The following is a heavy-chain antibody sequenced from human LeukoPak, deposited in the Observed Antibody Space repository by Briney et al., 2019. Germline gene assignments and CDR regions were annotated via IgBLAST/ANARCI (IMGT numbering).Heavy chain of an antibody. D-gene: IGHD3-22*01. CDR3: AREYYDYYEGFDY. CDR1: GYTFTSYD. J-gene: IGHJ4*02. CDR2: ISAYNGNT. V-gene: IGHV1-18*01. Sequence: APVKVSCKASGYTFTSYDISWLRQAPGQGLEWMGRISAYNGNTNYAQKLQGRVTMTTDTSTRTAYMELRSLRSDDTAVYFCAREYYDYYEGFDYWGQGTLVTV.